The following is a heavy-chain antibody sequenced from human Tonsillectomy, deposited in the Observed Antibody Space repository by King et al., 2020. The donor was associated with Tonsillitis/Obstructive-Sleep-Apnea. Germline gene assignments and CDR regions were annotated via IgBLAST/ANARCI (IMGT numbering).Heavy chain of an antibody. CDR2: IYYSGST. J-gene: IGHJ4*02. Sequence: VQLQESGPGLVKPSQTLSLTCTVSGGSISRGGYYWGWIRQPPGKGLEWIWYIYYSGSTYYNPSLKSRVTISVDTSKNPVSLKLSSVTAADTAVYYCARAGRDYDSDYWGQGTLVTVSS. D-gene: IGHD3-22*01. CDR3: ARAGRDYDSDY. V-gene: IGHV4-31*03. CDR1: GGSISRGGYY.